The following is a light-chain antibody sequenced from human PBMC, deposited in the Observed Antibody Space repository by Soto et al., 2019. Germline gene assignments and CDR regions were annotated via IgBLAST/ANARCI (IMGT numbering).Light chain of an antibody. CDR2: GVN. V-gene: IGLV2-14*01. Sequence: QAVLTQSPSVSAAPGQSITISCSGTISDFIVYNYVSWYQQHPGKAPKLMLYGVNKRPSGVSNRFSGSKSGDTASLTISGLQAEDEADYYCSSHTLSSALQVFGTGTKLTVL. CDR1: ISDFIVYNY. J-gene: IGLJ1*01. CDR3: SSHTLSSALQV.